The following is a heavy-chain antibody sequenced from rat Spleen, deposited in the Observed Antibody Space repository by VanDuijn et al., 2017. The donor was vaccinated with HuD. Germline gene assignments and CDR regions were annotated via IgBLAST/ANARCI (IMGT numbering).Heavy chain of an antibody. J-gene: IGHJ4*01. CDR3: ASAGYTTDYYVMDA. CDR2: IIYDGSST. CDR1: GFTFSDYA. Sequence: EVQLVESGGGLVQPGRSLKLSCAASGFTFSDYAMAWVRQAPKKGLEWVATIIYDGSSTYYRDSVKGRFTISRDNAKSTLYLQMDSLRSEDTATYYCASAGYTTDYYVMDAWGQGASVTVSS. D-gene: IGHD1-6*01. V-gene: IGHV5-17*01.